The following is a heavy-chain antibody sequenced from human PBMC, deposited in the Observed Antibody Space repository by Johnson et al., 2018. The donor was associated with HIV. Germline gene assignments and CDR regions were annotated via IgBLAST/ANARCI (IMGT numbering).Heavy chain of an antibody. CDR1: GFTVSSNY. Sequence: VQLIESGGGLIQPGGSLRLSCASSGFTVSSNYMSWVRQAPGKGLELVSVIYSGGSTYYADSVEGRFTISRDNSKNTLYLQMNSLRAEDTAVYYCASAESGYDAFDIWGQGTMVTVSS. V-gene: IGHV3-53*01. J-gene: IGHJ3*02. D-gene: IGHD5-12*01. CDR3: ASAESGYDAFDI. CDR2: IYSGGST.